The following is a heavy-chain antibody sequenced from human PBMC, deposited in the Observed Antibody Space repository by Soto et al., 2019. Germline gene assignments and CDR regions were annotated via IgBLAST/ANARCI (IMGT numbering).Heavy chain of an antibody. V-gene: IGHV1-69*01. CDR3: ARALIRRRYNHYYYYGMDV. CDR1: GGTFSSYA. CDR2: IIPIFGTA. D-gene: IGHD1-1*01. Sequence: QVQLVQSGAEVKKPGSSVKVSCKASGGTFSSYAISWVRQAPGQGLEWMGGIIPIFGTANYAPKFQGRVTITADEPTSTADLELSSLRSEDTAVYYCARALIRRRYNHYYYYGMDVWRQGTTVTVSS. J-gene: IGHJ6*02.